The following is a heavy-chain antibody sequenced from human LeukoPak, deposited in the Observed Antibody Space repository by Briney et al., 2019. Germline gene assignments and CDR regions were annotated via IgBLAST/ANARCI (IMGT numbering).Heavy chain of an antibody. CDR2: INTYNVNT. D-gene: IGHD5-18*01. Sequence: GASVKVSCKASGYTITGYYIHWVRQAPGQGLEWMGWINTYNVNTNYAQKFQGRVTLTTDASTSTAYMELRSLRSDDTAVYYCARDSRRGYSYGYDYWGQGTLVTVS. CDR1: GYTITGYY. V-gene: IGHV1-18*04. CDR3: ARDSRRGYSYGYDY. J-gene: IGHJ4*02.